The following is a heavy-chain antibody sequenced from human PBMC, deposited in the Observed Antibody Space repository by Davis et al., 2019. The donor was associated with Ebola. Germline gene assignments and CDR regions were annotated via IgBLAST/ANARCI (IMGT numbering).Heavy chain of an antibody. V-gene: IGHV3-7*01. CDR1: GFTFSSYW. J-gene: IGHJ6*02. D-gene: IGHD2-21*01. Sequence: GESLKISCAASGFTFSSYWMHWVRQAPGKGLEWVANIKQDGSEKYYVDSVKGQFTISSDNAKNSLYLQMNSLRAEDTAVYYCARGPYCGGDCYRRGIYYYYGMDVWGQGTTVTVSS. CDR3: ARGPYCGGDCYRRGIYYYYGMDV. CDR2: IKQDGSEK.